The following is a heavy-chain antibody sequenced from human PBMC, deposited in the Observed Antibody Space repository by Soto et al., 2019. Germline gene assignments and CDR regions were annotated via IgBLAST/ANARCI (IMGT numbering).Heavy chain of an antibody. CDR1: GGSISSYY. Sequence: QVQLQESGPVLVKPSETLSLTCTVSGGSISSYYWSWIRQPPGKGLEWIGYIYYSGSTNYNPSLKSRVTISVDTSKNQFSLKLSSVTAADTAVYYCTRDGYNSGNFDYWCHGTLVTVSS. V-gene: IGHV4-59*01. CDR3: TRDGYNSGNFDY. D-gene: IGHD5-12*01. J-gene: IGHJ4*01. CDR2: IYYSGST.